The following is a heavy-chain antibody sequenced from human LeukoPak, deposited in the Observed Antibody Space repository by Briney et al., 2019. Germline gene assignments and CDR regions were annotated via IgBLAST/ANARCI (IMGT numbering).Heavy chain of an antibody. CDR1: GFTFSNTW. D-gene: IGHD3-10*01. J-gene: IGHJ4*02. CDR2: IKSKTDGGTT. CDR3: TTDSLLWFGELLNFDY. V-gene: IGHV3-15*07. Sequence: PGGSLRLSCAASGFTFSNTWMNWVRQAPGKGLEWVGRIKSKTDGGTTDYAAPGKGRFTISRDDSKNTLYLQMNSLKTEDTAVYYCTTDSLLWFGELLNFDYWGQGTLVTVSS.